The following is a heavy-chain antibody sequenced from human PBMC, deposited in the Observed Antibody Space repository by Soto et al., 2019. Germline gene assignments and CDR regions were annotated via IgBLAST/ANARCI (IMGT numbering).Heavy chain of an antibody. J-gene: IGHJ4*02. CDR1: GFTIASHS. V-gene: IGHV3-23*01. CDR2: LSASGETS. Sequence: EVQLLESGGALIQPGGSLRLSCVVSGFTIASHSMSWVRQAPGKGLEWVSSLSASGETSFYAGSVRGRFSISRDNSKNSLYLQMDSLRAEDTAYYYCASRGAAPASNYFDYWGQGTLVTVSS. CDR3: ASRGAAPASNYFDY. D-gene: IGHD6-25*01.